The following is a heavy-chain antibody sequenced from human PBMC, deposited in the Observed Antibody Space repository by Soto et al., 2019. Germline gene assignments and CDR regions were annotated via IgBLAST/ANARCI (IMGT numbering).Heavy chain of an antibody. CDR3: ARNSGLKTGRLDY. J-gene: IGHJ4*02. CDR1: GYSIGSYNW. D-gene: IGHD3-10*01. V-gene: IGHV4-28*01. CDR2: IYYTGST. Sequence: LSLTCTVPGYSIGSYNWWGWIRQPPGKGLEWIGYIYYTGSTYYNLSLKSRVTLSVDTAKDQFSMTLGSVTAADTAVYYCARNSGLKTGRLDYWGPGILVTVSS.